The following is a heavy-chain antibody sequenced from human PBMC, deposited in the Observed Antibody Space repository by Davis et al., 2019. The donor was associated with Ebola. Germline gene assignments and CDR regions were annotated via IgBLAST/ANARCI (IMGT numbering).Heavy chain of an antibody. D-gene: IGHD6-6*01. Sequence: AASVKVSCKASGYTFTSYYMHWVRQPPGQELEWMGRINPSSGGTNYAQKFQGRVTMTRDTSISTAYMELSRLRSDDTAVYYCARPEYSSSGDFDYWGQGTLVTVSS. CDR3: ARPEYSSSGDFDY. V-gene: IGHV1-2*06. CDR1: GYTFTSYY. CDR2: INPSSGGT. J-gene: IGHJ4*02.